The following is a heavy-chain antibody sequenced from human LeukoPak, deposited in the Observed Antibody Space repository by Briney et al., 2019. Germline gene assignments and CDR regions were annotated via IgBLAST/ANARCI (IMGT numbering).Heavy chain of an antibody. CDR2: ISVGGGST. J-gene: IGHJ4*02. V-gene: IGHV3-43*02. Sequence: GRSLRLSLSAPGLMFHAYGIHSVRQAPGKGLEWVSFISVGGGSTFSAYSVKGPFKFPRDSSKISLYLQMNSLRRDDTALDYCARESESSGGYDYWGQGTIVTVSS. CDR3: ARESESSGGYDY. D-gene: IGHD3-22*01. CDR1: GLMFHAYG.